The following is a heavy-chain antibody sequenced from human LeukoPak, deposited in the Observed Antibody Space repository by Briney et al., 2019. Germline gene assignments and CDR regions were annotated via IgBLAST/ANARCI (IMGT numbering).Heavy chain of an antibody. D-gene: IGHD6-13*01. CDR2: IYTSGST. CDR1: GASISSNN. CDR3: AREPSGDSSSWYGYYYYYYYMDV. V-gene: IGHV4-4*07. Sequence: PSGTLSLTCAVSGASISSNNWWWSWIRQPAGKGLEWIGRIYTSGSTNYNPTLKSRVTMSVDTSKNQFSLKLSSVTAADTAVYYCAREPSGDSSSWYGYYYYYYYMDVWGKGTTVTVSS. J-gene: IGHJ6*03.